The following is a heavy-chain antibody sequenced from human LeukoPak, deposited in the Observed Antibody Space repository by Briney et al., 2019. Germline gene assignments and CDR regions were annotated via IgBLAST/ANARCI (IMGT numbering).Heavy chain of an antibody. Sequence: PGGSLRLSCAASGFTFNNYAIHWVRQAPGKGLEWVALISYDGSNKYYADSVKGRLTISRDNSKNTLYLQMNSLRAEDTAVYYCAREGPRGNSQFDYWGQGTLVTVSS. CDR3: AREGPRGNSQFDY. D-gene: IGHD2/OR15-2a*01. V-gene: IGHV3-30*04. J-gene: IGHJ4*02. CDR2: ISYDGSNK. CDR1: GFTFNNYA.